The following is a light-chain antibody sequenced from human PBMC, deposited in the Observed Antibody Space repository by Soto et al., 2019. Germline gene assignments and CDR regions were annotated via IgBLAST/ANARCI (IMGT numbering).Light chain of an antibody. CDR3: QQYDNLPPTWT. J-gene: IGKJ1*01. CDR2: DAS. CDR1: QNISVW. V-gene: IGKV1-5*01. Sequence: DIQMTQSPSTLSASVGDGVTITCRASQNISVWLAWYQQRPGKAPKFLIYDASSLETGVPSRFSGSGSGTEFTLTIRSLQPDDFATYYCQQYDNLPPTWTFGQGTKVEIE.